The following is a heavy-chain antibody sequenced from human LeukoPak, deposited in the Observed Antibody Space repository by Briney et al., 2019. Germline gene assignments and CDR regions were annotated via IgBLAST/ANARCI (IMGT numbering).Heavy chain of an antibody. Sequence: ASVNVSCKGSGYTFTKYAISWVRQAPGQGLEYMGWIDTNTGNPTYAQGFTGRFAFSLDTSVSTAYLQISSLKAEDSAIYFCANCYDSSGFFAYWGQGALVTVSS. D-gene: IGHD3-22*01. CDR2: IDTNTGNP. CDR1: GYTFTKYA. CDR3: ANCYDSSGFFAY. V-gene: IGHV7-4-1*02. J-gene: IGHJ4*02.